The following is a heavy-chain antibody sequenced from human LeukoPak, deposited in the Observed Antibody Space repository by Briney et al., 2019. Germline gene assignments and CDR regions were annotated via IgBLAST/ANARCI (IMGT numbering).Heavy chain of an antibody. V-gene: IGHV1-2*02. CDR1: GYTFTGNY. J-gene: IGHJ4*02. Sequence: PSVKVSCKASGYTFTGNYMHWVRQAPGQELEWMGWINLNGVTNYTQKFQGRVTMTRDTSITTAYMELSSLRSNDTAVYYCARWAYMGAAAPFDYWGQGTLVTVSS. CDR2: INLNGVT. D-gene: IGHD6-13*01. CDR3: ARWAYMGAAAPFDY.